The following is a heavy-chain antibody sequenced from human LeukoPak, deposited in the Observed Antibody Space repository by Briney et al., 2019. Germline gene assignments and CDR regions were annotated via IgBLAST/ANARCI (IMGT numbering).Heavy chain of an antibody. J-gene: IGHJ1*01. CDR3: ARYYDSSGYSSEYFQH. CDR2: INPNSGGT. CDR1: CYTFTGYY. V-gene: IGHV1-2*06. D-gene: IGHD3-22*01. Sequence: ASVRVSCKASCYTFTGYYIHWVRQAPGQGLEWMGRINPNSGGTNYAQKFQGRVTMTRDTSISTAYMELSRLRSDDTAVYYCARYYDSSGYSSEYFQHWGQGTLVTVSS.